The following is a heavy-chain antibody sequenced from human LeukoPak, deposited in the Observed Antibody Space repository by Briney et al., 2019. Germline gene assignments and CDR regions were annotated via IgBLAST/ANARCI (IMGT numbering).Heavy chain of an antibody. Sequence: SQTLSLTCAISGDSVSSNSAAWNWISQSPSRGLEWLGSTYYRSKWYNDYAVSVKSRITINPDTSKNQFSLQLNSVTPEDTAVYHCARAILRWYPYYFDYWGQGTLVTVSS. CDR3: ARAILRWYPYYFDY. D-gene: IGHD4-23*01. CDR2: TYYRSKWYN. J-gene: IGHJ4*02. V-gene: IGHV6-1*01. CDR1: GDSVSSNSAA.